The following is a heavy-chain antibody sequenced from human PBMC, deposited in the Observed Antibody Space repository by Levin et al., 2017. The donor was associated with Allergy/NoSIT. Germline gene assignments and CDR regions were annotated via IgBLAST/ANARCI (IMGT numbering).Heavy chain of an antibody. CDR2: IYPSDSDT. CDR1: GYSFTNYW. V-gene: IGHV5-51*01. J-gene: IGHJ3*02. CDR3: ARGRLIYDSSGYNAFDI. Sequence: KLGESLKISCKGSGYSFTNYWIGWVRQMPGKGLEWMGIIYPSDSDTKYSPSFRGQVTISADKSISTAYLQWSSLKASDTAMYYCARGRLIYDSSGYNAFDIWGQGTMVTVSS. D-gene: IGHD3-22*01.